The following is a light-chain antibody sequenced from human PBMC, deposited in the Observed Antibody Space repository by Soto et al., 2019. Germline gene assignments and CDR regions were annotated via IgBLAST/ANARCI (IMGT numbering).Light chain of an antibody. V-gene: IGLV2-11*01. J-gene: IGLJ1*01. CDR1: SSDVGYYNY. CDR2: DVS. Sequence: QSALTQPRSVSGSPGQSVTIACTVTSSDVGYYNYVSWYQHHPGKAPKLVIYDVSKRPSGVPDRFSGSKSGNTASLTISGLQAEVEADYYCCSYAGSFSYVFGTGTKVTVL. CDR3: CSYAGSFSYV.